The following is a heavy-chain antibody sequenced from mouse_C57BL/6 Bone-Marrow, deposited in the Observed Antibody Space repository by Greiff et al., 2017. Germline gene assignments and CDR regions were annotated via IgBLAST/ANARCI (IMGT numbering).Heavy chain of an antibody. Sequence: EVKLMESGPELVKPGASVKISCKASGYSFTDYNMNWVKQSNGKSLEWIGVINPNYGTTSYNQKFKGKATLTVDQSSSTAYMQLNSLTSEDSAVYYCARFYYSSPTPAYWGQGTLVTVSA. V-gene: IGHV1-39*01. J-gene: IGHJ3*01. D-gene: IGHD2-5*01. CDR1: GYSFTDYN. CDR2: INPNYGTT. CDR3: ARFYYSSPTPAY.